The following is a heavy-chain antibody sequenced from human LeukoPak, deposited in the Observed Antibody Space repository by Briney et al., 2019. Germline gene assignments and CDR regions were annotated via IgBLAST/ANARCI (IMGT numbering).Heavy chain of an antibody. CDR2: IIPIFGTA. J-gene: IGHJ4*02. V-gene: IGHV1-69*01. Sequence: SVKVSCKASGGTFSSYAISWVRQAPGQGLEWMGGIIPIFGTANYAQKFQGRVTITADESTSTAYMELSSLRSEDTAVYYCARASSYCGGDCYSGVDYWGQGTLVTVSS. CDR1: GGTFSSYA. CDR3: ARASSYCGGDCYSGVDY. D-gene: IGHD2-21*02.